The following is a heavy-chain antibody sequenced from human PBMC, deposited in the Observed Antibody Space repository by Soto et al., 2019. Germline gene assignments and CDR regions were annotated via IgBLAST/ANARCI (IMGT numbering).Heavy chain of an antibody. CDR1: GFTFNSFG. J-gene: IGHJ6*02. Sequence: QVQLVESGGGVVQPGTSLRLSCEASGFTFNSFGRHWVRQAPGKGLEWVGVIWHDGTNEYYVDSVKGRFTISRDNSKDTLYLQMNNLRAEDTAVYYCARTGLQIVQATSYYYGLDVWGQGTTVTVSS. V-gene: IGHV3-33*01. D-gene: IGHD2-8*01. CDR3: ARTGLQIVQATSYYYGLDV. CDR2: IWHDGTNE.